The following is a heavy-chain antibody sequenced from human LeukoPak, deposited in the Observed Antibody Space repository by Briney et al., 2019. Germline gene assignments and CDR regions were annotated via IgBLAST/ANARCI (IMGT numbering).Heavy chain of an antibody. D-gene: IGHD3-10*01. V-gene: IGHV4-39*01. Sequence: PSETLSLTCTVSGGSISSSSYYWGWIRQPPGKGLEWIGSIYYSGSTYYNPSLKSRVTISVDTSKNQFSLKLSSVTAADTAVYYCARQYGGHWSHYWGQGTLVTVSS. J-gene: IGHJ4*02. CDR3: ARQYGGHWSHY. CDR2: IYYSGST. CDR1: GGSISSSSYY.